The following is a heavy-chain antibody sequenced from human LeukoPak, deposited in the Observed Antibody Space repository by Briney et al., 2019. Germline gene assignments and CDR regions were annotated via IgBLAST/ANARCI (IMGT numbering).Heavy chain of an antibody. CDR1: GYTFTSYD. Sequence: GASVKVSCKASGYTFTSYDINWVRQATGQGLEWTGWMNPNSGNTGYAQKFQGRVTMTRNTSISTAYMELSSLRSEDTAVYYCARVESGRPTDNWFDPWGQGTLVTVSS. CDR3: ARVESGRPTDNWFDP. D-gene: IGHD6-25*01. V-gene: IGHV1-8*01. CDR2: MNPNSGNT. J-gene: IGHJ5*02.